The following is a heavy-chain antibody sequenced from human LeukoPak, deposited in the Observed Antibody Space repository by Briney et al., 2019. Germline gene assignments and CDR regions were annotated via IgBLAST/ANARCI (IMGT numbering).Heavy chain of an antibody. Sequence: PETLSLTCTVSGGSISSSSYYWGWIRQPPGKGLEWIGSIYYSGSAYYNPSLKSRVTISVDTSKNQFSLKLSSVTAADTAVYYCARLPYEGLDYWGQGTLVTVSS. D-gene: IGHD3-22*01. CDR1: GGSISSSSYY. CDR3: ARLPYEGLDY. J-gene: IGHJ4*02. CDR2: IYYSGSA. V-gene: IGHV4-39*01.